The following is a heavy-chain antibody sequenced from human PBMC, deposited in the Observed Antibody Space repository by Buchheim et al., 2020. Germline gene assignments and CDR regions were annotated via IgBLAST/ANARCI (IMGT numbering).Heavy chain of an antibody. Sequence: QVQLVESGGGVVQPGRSLRLSCAASGFTFSSYGMHWVRQAPGKGLGWVAVIWYDGSNKYYADSVKGRFTISRDNSKNTLCLQMNRLRAEDTAVYYCAREGPAIGAYYYGMDVWGQGTT. J-gene: IGHJ6*02. CDR3: AREGPAIGAYYYGMDV. V-gene: IGHV3-33*01. D-gene: IGHD3-16*01. CDR2: IWYDGSNK. CDR1: GFTFSSYG.